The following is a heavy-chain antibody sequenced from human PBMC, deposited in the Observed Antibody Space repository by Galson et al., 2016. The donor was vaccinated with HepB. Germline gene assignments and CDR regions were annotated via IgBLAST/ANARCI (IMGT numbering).Heavy chain of an antibody. J-gene: IGHJ4*02. CDR2: ISGNGDST. CDR1: GFTFNQYA. V-gene: IGHV3-23*01. Sequence: SLRLSCAASGFTFNQYAMSWVRQAPGKGLEWVSFISGNGDSTYYADSVKGRFTIPRDNSKTTVSLHMNNLRAEDTAVYYCALPGDYWGQGTVVTVSS. D-gene: IGHD1-14*01. CDR3: ALPGDY.